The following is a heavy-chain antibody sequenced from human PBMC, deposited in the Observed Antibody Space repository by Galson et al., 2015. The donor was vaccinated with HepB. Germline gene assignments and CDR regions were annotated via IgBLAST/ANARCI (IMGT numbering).Heavy chain of an antibody. J-gene: IGHJ4*02. CDR2: IGPSGSDR. V-gene: IGHV3-48*02. Sequence: SLRLSCAASAFSFGSYGMNWFRQAPGKGPEWISYIGPSGSDRKYADSVKGRFTISRDNAKNSLYLEMNSLRDEDTAVYYCARDPYGAGNYWGQGTLVTVPS. CDR1: AFSFGSYG. D-gene: IGHD3-10*01. CDR3: ARDPYGAGNY.